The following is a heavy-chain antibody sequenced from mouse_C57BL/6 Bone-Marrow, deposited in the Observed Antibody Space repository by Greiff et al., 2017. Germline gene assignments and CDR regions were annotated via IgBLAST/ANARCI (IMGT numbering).Heavy chain of an antibody. CDR1: GFTFSSYA. D-gene: IGHD2-3*01. Sequence: EVNVVESGGGLVKPGGSLKLSCAASGFTFSSYAMSWVRQTPEKRLEWVATISDGGSYTYYPDNVKGRFTISRDNAKNNLYLQMSHLKSEDTAMYYCARDGGWLSFDYWGQGTTLTVSS. CDR2: ISDGGSYT. J-gene: IGHJ2*01. V-gene: IGHV5-4*01. CDR3: ARDGGWLSFDY.